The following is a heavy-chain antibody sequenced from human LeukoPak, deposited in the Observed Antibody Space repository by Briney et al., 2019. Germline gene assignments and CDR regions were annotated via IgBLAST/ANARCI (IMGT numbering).Heavy chain of an antibody. V-gene: IGHV3-23*01. Sequence: GGSLRLSCAASGFTFSSYAMSWVRQAPGKGLEWVSAISGSGGSTYYADSVKGRFTISRDNSKNTLYLQMNSLRAEDTAVYYCARPRTTSYYYYYGMDVWGQGTTVTVSS. CDR1: GFTFSSYA. CDR3: ARPRTTSYYYYYGMDV. J-gene: IGHJ6*02. CDR2: ISGSGGST. D-gene: IGHD4-17*01.